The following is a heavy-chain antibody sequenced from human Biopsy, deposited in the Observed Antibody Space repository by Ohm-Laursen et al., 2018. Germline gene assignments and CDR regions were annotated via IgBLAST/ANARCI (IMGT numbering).Heavy chain of an antibody. CDR1: GFTFGSYS. Sequence: SLRLSCAASGFTFGSYSMTWVRQAPGKGLEWVSTISRGSDIIYYADSVKGRFTVSRDNSKETVYLQMNSLRGEDTAVYYCARDASMGATCYFHHWGQGTLVIVSS. CDR2: ISRGSDII. D-gene: IGHD1-26*01. CDR3: ARDASMGATCYFHH. J-gene: IGHJ4*02. V-gene: IGHV3-23*01.